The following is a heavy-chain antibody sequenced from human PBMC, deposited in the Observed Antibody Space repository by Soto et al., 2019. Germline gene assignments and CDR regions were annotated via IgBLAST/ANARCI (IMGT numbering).Heavy chain of an antibody. V-gene: IGHV1-46*01. J-gene: IGHJ5*02. D-gene: IGHD2-2*01. CDR3: ARGDIVLVPASEGNWFDP. CDR2: INPDAGAT. CDR1: AYSFTTYH. Sequence: QVQLVQSGAEVKKPGASVTVSCKASAYSFTTYHIHRVRQAPGQGLEWMGLINPDAGATNYAQRFQGRLRLTRDTSTSTVYMELRSLRFDDTAVYYCARGDIVLVPASEGNWFDPWGQGTLVTVSS.